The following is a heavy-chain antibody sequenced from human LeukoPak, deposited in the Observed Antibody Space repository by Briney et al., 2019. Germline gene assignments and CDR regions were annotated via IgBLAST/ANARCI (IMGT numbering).Heavy chain of an antibody. V-gene: IGHV4-59*12. CDR3: ARSYYDFWSGYYKNWFDP. CDR1: GDSISNYY. Sequence: SETLSLTCTVSGDSISNYYWSWIRQPPGKGLEWIGYIYHSGSTYYNPSLKSRVTITVDRSKNQFSLKLSSVTAADTAVYYCARSYYDFWSGYYKNWFDPWGQGTLVTVSS. J-gene: IGHJ5*02. D-gene: IGHD3-3*01. CDR2: IYHSGST.